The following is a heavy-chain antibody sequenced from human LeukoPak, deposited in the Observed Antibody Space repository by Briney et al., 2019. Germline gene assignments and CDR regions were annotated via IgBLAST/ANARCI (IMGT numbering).Heavy chain of an antibody. V-gene: IGHV3-64D*06. CDR2: ISSNGRNT. Sequence: AGSLSLSPSLSGFALTFYAMHGGRQAPGRGLEYVSTISSNGRNTYYSPSVKGRITLSRDNSKNTLSLQMNSVRPNVPAVYFCMIARAAVQPVPMKWVFDSWGQGALVTVSS. CDR1: GFALTFYA. CDR3: MIARAAVQPVPMKWVFDS. D-gene: IGHD2-2*01. J-gene: IGHJ4*02.